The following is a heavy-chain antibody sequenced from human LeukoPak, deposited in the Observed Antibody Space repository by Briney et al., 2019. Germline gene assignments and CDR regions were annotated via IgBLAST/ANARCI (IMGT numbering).Heavy chain of an antibody. D-gene: IGHD4-23*01. CDR3: ARGAHKRDDYGGFFDY. J-gene: IGHJ4*02. CDR1: GFTFSSYA. CDR2: ISNDGSKK. Sequence: QTGGSLRLSCAASGFTFSSYAMHWVRQAPGKGLEWVAVISNDGSKKNYADSVKGRFTISRDNSKNTLYLQMNSLRAEDTAVYYCARGAHKRDDYGGFFDYWGQGTLVTVSS. V-gene: IGHV3-30*04.